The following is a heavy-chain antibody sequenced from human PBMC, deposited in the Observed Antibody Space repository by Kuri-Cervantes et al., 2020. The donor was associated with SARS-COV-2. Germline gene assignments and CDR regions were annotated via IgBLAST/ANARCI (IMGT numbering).Heavy chain of an antibody. Sequence: ASVKVSCKTFGYRFTNSFIHWVRQAPGQGLEWMGLLNPNDGGTSYEEKFQGRVTITRDTSTTTVYMEVKSLRSDDTAIYYCAKEVDTLMSKHLESWGQGTLVTVSS. CDR3: AKEVDTLMSKHLES. CDR2: LNPNDGGT. V-gene: IGHV1-46*01. J-gene: IGHJ4*02. CDR1: GYRFTNSF. D-gene: IGHD5-18*01.